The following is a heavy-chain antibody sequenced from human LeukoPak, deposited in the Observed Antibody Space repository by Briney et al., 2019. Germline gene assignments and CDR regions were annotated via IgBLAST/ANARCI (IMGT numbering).Heavy chain of an antibody. Sequence: GGSLRLSCAASGFTFSSFAMSWVRQAPGKGLDWVSSISGSGAGTYYADSVKGRFTISRDNSKNTLYLQMNSLKTEDTAVYYCTRALGYCSSTSCYADYWGQGTLVTVSS. D-gene: IGHD2-2*01. V-gene: IGHV3-23*01. CDR1: GFTFSSFA. CDR2: ISGSGAGT. J-gene: IGHJ4*02. CDR3: TRALGYCSSTSCYADY.